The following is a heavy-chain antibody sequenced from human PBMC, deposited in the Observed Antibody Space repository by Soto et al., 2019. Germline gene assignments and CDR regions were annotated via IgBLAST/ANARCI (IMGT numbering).Heavy chain of an antibody. CDR2: ISWNSGSI. CDR1: GFTFDDYA. D-gene: IGHD3-10*01. CDR3: AKDGLWFGELLSHYFDY. J-gene: IGHJ4*02. V-gene: IGHV3-9*01. Sequence: SLKISCAASGFTFDDYAMHWVRQAPGKGLEWVSGISWNSGSIGYADSVKGRFTISRDNATNSLYLQMNSLRAEDTALYYCAKDGLWFGELLSHYFDYWGQGTLVTVSS.